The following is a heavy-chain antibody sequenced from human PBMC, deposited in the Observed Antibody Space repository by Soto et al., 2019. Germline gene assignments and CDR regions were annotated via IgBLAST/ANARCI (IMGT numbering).Heavy chain of an antibody. V-gene: IGHV3-74*01. CDR2: INTDGGIT. Sequence: EVQLVESGGDLVQPGGSLRLSCAASGFTFSSHWMHWVRRVPGKGLVWVSHINTDGGITGYADSVKGRFTISRDNAKNTPYLQMNSLRVEDTSVYYCTREAGYCSRTSCYRRAFDSWGQGTMVTVSS. CDR3: TREAGYCSRTSCYRRAFDS. D-gene: IGHD2-2*01. CDR1: GFTFSSHW. J-gene: IGHJ3*02.